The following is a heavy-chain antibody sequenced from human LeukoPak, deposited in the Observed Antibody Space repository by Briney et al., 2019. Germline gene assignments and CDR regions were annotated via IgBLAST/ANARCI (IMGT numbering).Heavy chain of an antibody. Sequence: KTSETLSLTCTVSGGSISSYYWSWIRQPAEKGLEWIVRIYTSGITNYNPYLQSRVTMSVDTSKNQFSLQLSSLTAADTAVYYCASAGRGAFRYWRQGTLVTVSS. V-gene: IGHV4-4*07. CDR2: IYTSGIT. CDR1: GGSISSYY. CDR3: ASAGRGAFRY. D-gene: IGHD2/OR15-2a*01. J-gene: IGHJ4*02.